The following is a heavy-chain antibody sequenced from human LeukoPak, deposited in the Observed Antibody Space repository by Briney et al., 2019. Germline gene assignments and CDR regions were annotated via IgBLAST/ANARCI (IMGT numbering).Heavy chain of an antibody. Sequence: GGSLRLSCAASGFALSSHWMTWVRQAPGKGLEWVANIKQDGSEKYYVDSMKGRFTVSRDNAKNSLYLQMNSLRVEDTAVYYCAREGALDIGVDYWGQGTLVTVSS. CDR2: IKQDGSEK. CDR3: AREGALDIGVDY. J-gene: IGHJ4*02. D-gene: IGHD2-15*01. V-gene: IGHV3-7*03. CDR1: GFALSSHW.